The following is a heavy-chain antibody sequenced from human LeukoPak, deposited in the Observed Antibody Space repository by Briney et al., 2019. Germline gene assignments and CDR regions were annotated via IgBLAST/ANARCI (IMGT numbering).Heavy chain of an antibody. Sequence: GGSLRLSCAASGFTFSSYSMNWVRQAPGKGLEWVSYISGSSGTIYYADAVKGRFTIYRDNAKNSLYLQMNSLRAEDTAVYYCARRSEFGVLYYMDVWGKGTTVTVSS. D-gene: IGHD3-16*01. CDR1: GFTFSSYS. CDR2: ISGSSGTI. V-gene: IGHV3-48*01. CDR3: ARRSEFGVLYYMDV. J-gene: IGHJ6*03.